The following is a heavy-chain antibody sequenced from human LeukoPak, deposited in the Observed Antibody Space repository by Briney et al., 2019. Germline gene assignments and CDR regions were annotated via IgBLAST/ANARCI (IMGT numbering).Heavy chain of an antibody. CDR3: ARGGYSSGWYGRLYYYYMDV. J-gene: IGHJ6*03. D-gene: IGHD6-19*01. CDR1: GDSVSSNSAA. V-gene: IGHV6-1*01. CDR2: TYYRSKWYN. Sequence: SQTLSLTCAISGDSVSSNSAAWNWIRQSPSRGLEWLGRTYYRSKWYNDYAVSVKSRITINPDTSKNQFSLQLNSVTPEDTAVYYCARGGYSSGWYGRLYYYYMDVWGKGTTVTVSS.